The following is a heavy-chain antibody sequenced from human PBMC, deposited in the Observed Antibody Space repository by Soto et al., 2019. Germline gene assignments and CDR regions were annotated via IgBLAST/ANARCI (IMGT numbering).Heavy chain of an antibody. Sequence: PGGSLRLSCAASGFTFSSYSMNWVRQAPGKGLEWVSYISSSSSTIYYADSVKGRFTISRDNAKNSLYLQMNSLRAEDTAVYYCARDRETDFWSGPVGWFDPWGQGTLVTVSS. J-gene: IGHJ5*02. V-gene: IGHV3-48*01. CDR3: ARDRETDFWSGPVGWFDP. CDR2: ISSSSSTI. CDR1: GFTFSSYS. D-gene: IGHD3-3*01.